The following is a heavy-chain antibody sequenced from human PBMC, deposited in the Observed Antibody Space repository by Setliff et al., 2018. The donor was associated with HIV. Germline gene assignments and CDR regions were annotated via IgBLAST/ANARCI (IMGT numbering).Heavy chain of an antibody. V-gene: IGHV2-5*02. D-gene: IGHD2-15*01. CDR1: GFSLTTSGVG. Sequence: TLVKPTQTLTLTCTFSGFSLTTSGVGVGWIRQPPGKALEWLALIYWADDKRYNPSLKNRLTITKDTSKNQVVLTMTNMDPVDTATYYCAHRPPRGGSGAYRFDPWGQGTLVTVSS. CDR3: AHRPPRGGSGAYRFDP. CDR2: IYWADDK. J-gene: IGHJ5*02.